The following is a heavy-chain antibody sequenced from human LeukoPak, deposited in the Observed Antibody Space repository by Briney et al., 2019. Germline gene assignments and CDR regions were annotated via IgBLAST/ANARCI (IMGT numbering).Heavy chain of an antibody. CDR1: GFTFSSYA. CDR3: AKDFSYDFWSGYDY. D-gene: IGHD3-3*01. V-gene: IGHV3-23*01. CDR2: ISGSGGST. Sequence: GGSLRLSCAASGFTFSSYAMSWVRQAPGKGLDWVSAISGSGGSTYYADSVKGRFTISRDNSKNTLYLQMNSLRAEDTAVYYCAKDFSYDFWSGYDYWGQGTLVTVSS. J-gene: IGHJ4*02.